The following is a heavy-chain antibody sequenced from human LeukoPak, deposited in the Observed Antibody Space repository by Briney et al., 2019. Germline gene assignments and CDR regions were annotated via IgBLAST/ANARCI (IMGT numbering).Heavy chain of an antibody. D-gene: IGHD3-10*01. J-gene: IGHJ6*03. V-gene: IGHV1-2*02. Sequence: ASVKVSCKASGYTFTGYYMHWVRQAPGQGLEWMGWINPNSGGTNYAQKFQGRVTMTRHTSISTAYMELSRLRSDDTAVYYCARATSYGSGSYYYYYMDVWGKGTTVTVSS. CDR2: INPNSGGT. CDR1: GYTFTGYY. CDR3: ARATSYGSGSYYYYYMDV.